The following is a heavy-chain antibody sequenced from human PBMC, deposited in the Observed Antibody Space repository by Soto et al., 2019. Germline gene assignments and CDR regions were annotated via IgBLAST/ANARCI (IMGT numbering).Heavy chain of an antibody. CDR1: GFTFSSYW. CDR2: IKQDGSEK. Sequence: EVQLVESGGGLVQPGGSLRLSCAASGFTFSSYWMSWVRQAPGKGLEWVANIKQDGSEKYYVDSVKGRFTISRDNAKNSLYLQMNSLRAEDTAVYHCARDQSRRPSRNDAFDIWGQGTMVTVSS. J-gene: IGHJ3*02. V-gene: IGHV3-7*01. D-gene: IGHD6-13*01. CDR3: ARDQSRRPSRNDAFDI.